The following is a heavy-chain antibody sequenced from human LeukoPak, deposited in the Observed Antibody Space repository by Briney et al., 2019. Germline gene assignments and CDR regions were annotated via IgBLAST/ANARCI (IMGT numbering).Heavy chain of an antibody. CDR2: IYYSGST. CDR3: ARERTAARNWFDP. J-gene: IGHJ5*02. CDR1: GGSISSYY. Sequence: PSETLSLTCTVSGGSISSYYWSWIRQPPGKGLEWIGYIYYSGSTNYNPSLKSRVTMSVDTSKNQFSLKLSSVTAADTAVYYCARERTAARNWFDPWGQGTLVTVSS. V-gene: IGHV4-59*12. D-gene: IGHD6-6*01.